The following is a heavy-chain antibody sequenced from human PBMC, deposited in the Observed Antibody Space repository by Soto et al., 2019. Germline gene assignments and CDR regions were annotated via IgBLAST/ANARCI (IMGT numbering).Heavy chain of an antibody. CDR1: GGTFSSYA. Sequence: QVQLVQSGAEVKKPGSSVKVSCKASGGTFSSYAISWVRQAPGQGLEWMGGIIPIFGTANYAQKFQGRVTITADEPTSTAYMELSSLISEDTAVYYCARVAGIAARSLTEADYWGQGTLVTVSS. J-gene: IGHJ4*02. V-gene: IGHV1-69*12. D-gene: IGHD6-6*01. CDR3: ARVAGIAARSLTEADY. CDR2: IIPIFGTA.